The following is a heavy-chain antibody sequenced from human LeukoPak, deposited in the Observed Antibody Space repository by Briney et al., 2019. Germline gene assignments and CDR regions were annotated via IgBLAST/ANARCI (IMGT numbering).Heavy chain of an antibody. J-gene: IGHJ4*02. V-gene: IGHV3-21*01. CDR1: GFTFSSYS. CDR3: ASAFFSYCSGGSCYLDY. CDR2: ISSSSSYI. Sequence: GGSLRLSCAASGFTFSSYSMNWVRQAPGKGLEWVSSISSSSSYIYYADSVKGRFTVSRDNAKNSLYLQMNSLRAEDTAVYYCASAFFSYCSGGSCYLDYWGQGTLVTVSS. D-gene: IGHD2-15*01.